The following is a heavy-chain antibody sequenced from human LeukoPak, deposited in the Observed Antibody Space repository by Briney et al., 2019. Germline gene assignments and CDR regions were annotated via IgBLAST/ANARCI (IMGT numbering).Heavy chain of an antibody. CDR3: ARDYASGSYDYYYGMDV. Sequence: GGSLRLSCAASGFTFSSYGMHWVRQAPGKGLEWVAVISYDGSNKFYADSVKGRFTISRDNSKNTLYLQMNSLRAEDTAVYYCARDYASGSYDYYYGMDVWGQGTTVTVSS. D-gene: IGHD1-26*01. J-gene: IGHJ6*02. CDR2: ISYDGSNK. CDR1: GFTFSSYG. V-gene: IGHV3-30*03.